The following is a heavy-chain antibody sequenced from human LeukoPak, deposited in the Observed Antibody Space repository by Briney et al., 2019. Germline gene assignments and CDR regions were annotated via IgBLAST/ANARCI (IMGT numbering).Heavy chain of an antibody. CDR2: ISGSGGST. J-gene: IGHJ3*02. Sequence: GGSLRLSCPASGFTFSSYAMSWVRQAPGKGLDWVSAISGSGGSTYYADPVKGRFTSSRDNSKNSLYLQMNSLRAEDTAVYYCAKDRGSSWLDNVAFDIWGQGTMVTVSS. D-gene: IGHD6-13*01. CDR1: GFTFSSYA. V-gene: IGHV3-23*01. CDR3: AKDRGSSWLDNVAFDI.